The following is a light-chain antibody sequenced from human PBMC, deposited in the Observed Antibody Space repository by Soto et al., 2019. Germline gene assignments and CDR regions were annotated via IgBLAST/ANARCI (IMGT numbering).Light chain of an antibody. V-gene: IGLV2-23*01. Sequence: LTQPASVSGSPGQSITISCTGTSRDVGSYNLVSWYQQHPGNAPKLIIYEGTKRPSGVSYRFSGSKSVNTASLTISGLQEEDEGDYHCCSFAGSSTYVFGTGTKVTVL. CDR1: SRDVGSYNL. CDR2: EGT. CDR3: CSFAGSSTYV. J-gene: IGLJ1*01.